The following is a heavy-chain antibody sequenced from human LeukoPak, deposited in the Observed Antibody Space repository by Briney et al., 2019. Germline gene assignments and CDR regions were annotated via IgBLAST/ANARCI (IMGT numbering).Heavy chain of an antibody. CDR3: ARVRGYLYYFDY. Sequence: SETLSLTCIVSGASISTYYWSWIRQPAGKGLEWIGRIYTSGSTNYNPSLKSRVTISVDTSKNQFSLKLSSVTAADTAVYYCARVRGYLYYFDYWGQGTLVTVSS. D-gene: IGHD5-18*01. J-gene: IGHJ4*02. CDR1: GASISTYY. V-gene: IGHV4-4*07. CDR2: IYTSGST.